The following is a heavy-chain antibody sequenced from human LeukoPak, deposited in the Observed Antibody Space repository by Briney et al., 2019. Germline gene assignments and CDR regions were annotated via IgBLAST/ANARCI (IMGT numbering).Heavy chain of an antibody. CDR2: IKKDGSEK. J-gene: IGHJ4*02. CDR3: ARDRETTGYDY. D-gene: IGHD5-12*01. Sequence: PGGSLRLSCAASGFTFSKYWMSWVRQAPGKGLEWVANIKKDGSEKKYVDSVKGRFTISRDNAENSLHLQMNSLRGEDTAVYFCARDRETTGYDYWGQGTLVTVSS. V-gene: IGHV3-7*01. CDR1: GFTFSKYW.